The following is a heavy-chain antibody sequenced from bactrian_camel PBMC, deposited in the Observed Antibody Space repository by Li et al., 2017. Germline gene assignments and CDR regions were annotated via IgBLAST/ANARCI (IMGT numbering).Heavy chain of an antibody. CDR3: AAGSVVGGIY. J-gene: IGHJ4*01. Sequence: EVQLVESGGGSVQAGGSLRLSCRASGDISRTKCMGWFRQAPGKGREWVSAITRGGDMPYYADSVKGRFTISRNNAKSTMYLLMNSLKTEDTAVYYCAAGSVVGGIYWGQGTQVTVS. V-gene: IGHV3S40*01. D-gene: IGHD2*01. CDR2: ITRGGDMP. CDR1: GDISRTKC.